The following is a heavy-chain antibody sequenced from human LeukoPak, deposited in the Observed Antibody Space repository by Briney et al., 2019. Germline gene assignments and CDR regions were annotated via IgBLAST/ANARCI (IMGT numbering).Heavy chain of an antibody. Sequence: SETLSLTCTVSGGSISSYYWSWIRQPPGKGLEWIGYIYYSGSTNYNPSLKSRVTISVDTSKNQFSLKLSSVTAADTAVYYYARSDRVVVVAATHFDYWGQETLVTVSS. CDR1: GGSISSYY. J-gene: IGHJ4*02. CDR3: ARSDRVVVVAATHFDY. D-gene: IGHD2-15*01. CDR2: IYYSGST. V-gene: IGHV4-59*01.